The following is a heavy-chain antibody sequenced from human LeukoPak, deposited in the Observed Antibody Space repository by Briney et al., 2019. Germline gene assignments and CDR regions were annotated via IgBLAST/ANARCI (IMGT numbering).Heavy chain of an antibody. V-gene: IGHV1-18*01. CDR2: ISTYNGNT. Sequence: ASVKVSCKASGYTFTSYGISWVRQAPGQGLEWVGWISTYNGNTNYAQKLQGRVTMTTDTSTSTAYMELRSLRSDDTAVYYCARDHPRKYYSPRMDVWGQGTTVTVSS. CDR1: GYTFTSYG. D-gene: IGHD3-10*01. CDR3: ARDHPRKYYSPRMDV. J-gene: IGHJ6*02.